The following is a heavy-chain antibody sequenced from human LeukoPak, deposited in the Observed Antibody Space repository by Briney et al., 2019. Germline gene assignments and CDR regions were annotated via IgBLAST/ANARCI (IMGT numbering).Heavy chain of an antibody. CDR2: VYHTGNT. J-gene: IGHJ4*02. D-gene: IGHD3-22*01. CDR1: GGSISSYY. V-gene: IGHV4-59*08. Sequence: PSETLSLTCTVSGGSISSYYWSWIRQPPGKGLEWIGSVYHTGNTYYNPSLKSRLTISVDTSKNQFSLKLSSVTAADTALYYCARNLYYDSPIDYWGLGTLVTVSS. CDR3: ARNLYYDSPIDY.